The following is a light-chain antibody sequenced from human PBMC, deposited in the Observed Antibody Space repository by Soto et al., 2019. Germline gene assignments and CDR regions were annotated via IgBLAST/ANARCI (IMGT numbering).Light chain of an antibody. CDR2: GAS. J-gene: IGKJ3*01. V-gene: IGKV3-15*01. CDR1: QSVSTN. CDR3: QQYNIWPYT. Sequence: EMVMTQSPATLSVSPGERATLSCRASQSVSTNLAWYQQKPGQAPRLLIYGASTRATGIPARFSGSGSGTEFTLTISRLQSEDFAVYYCQQYNIWPYTFGPGTRVDIK.